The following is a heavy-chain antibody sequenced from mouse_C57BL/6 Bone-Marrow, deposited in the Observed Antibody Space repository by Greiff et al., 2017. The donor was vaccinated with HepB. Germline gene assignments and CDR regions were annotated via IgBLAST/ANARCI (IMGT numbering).Heavy chain of an antibody. J-gene: IGHJ4*01. V-gene: IGHV1-4*01. CDR2: INPSSGYT. CDR3: ARVSAYDYDAMDY. D-gene: IGHD6-5*01. Sequence: VQLQQSGAELARPGASVKMSCKASGYTFTSYTIHWVKQRPGQGLEWIGYINPSSGYTKYNQKFKDKATLTADKSSSTAYMQLSSLTSEDSAVYYCARVSAYDYDAMDYWGQGTSVTVSS. CDR1: GYTFTSYT.